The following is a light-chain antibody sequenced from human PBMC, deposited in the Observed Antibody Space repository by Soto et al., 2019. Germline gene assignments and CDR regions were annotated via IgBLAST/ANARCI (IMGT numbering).Light chain of an antibody. J-gene: IGKJ1*01. CDR3: QQYETFSGT. Sequence: DIQMTQSPSTLSASVGDTVTVTCRASQSVSSWLAWYQQKTGEAAKMLIYDASALRSGVPSRWSGGGSGTEDSLTISSLQPDDFATNYCQQYETFSGTFGPGTKVDI. CDR2: DAS. CDR1: QSVSSW. V-gene: IGKV1-5*01.